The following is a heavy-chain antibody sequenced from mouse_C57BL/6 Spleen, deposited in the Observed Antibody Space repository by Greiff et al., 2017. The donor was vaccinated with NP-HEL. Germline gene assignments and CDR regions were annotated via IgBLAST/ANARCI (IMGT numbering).Heavy chain of an antibody. CDR1: GYTFTDYE. CDR2: IHPETGGT. D-gene: IGHD1-1*01. Sequence: QVQLKESGAELVRPGASVTLSCKASGYTFTDYEMHWVKQTPVHGLEWIGAIHPETGGTAYNQKFKGKAILTADKSSSTAYMELRSLTSEDSSVYYCTRDYCGSSYRDYWGQGTTLTVSS. J-gene: IGHJ2*01. CDR3: TRDYCGSSYRDY. V-gene: IGHV1-15*01.